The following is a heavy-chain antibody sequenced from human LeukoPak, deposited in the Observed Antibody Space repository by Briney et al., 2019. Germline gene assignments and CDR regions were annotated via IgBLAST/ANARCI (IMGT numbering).Heavy chain of an antibody. J-gene: IGHJ4*02. CDR3: ARAKAYYYDSSPPYYFDY. CDR1: GYTFTSYG. CDR2: ISAYNGNT. V-gene: IGHV1-18*01. Sequence: ASVKVSCKASGYTFTSYGISWVRQAPGQGLEWMGWISAYNGNTNYAQKLQGRVTMTTDTSTSTAYMELRSLRSDDTAVYYCARAKAYYYDSSPPYYFDYWGQGTLVTVSS. D-gene: IGHD3-22*01.